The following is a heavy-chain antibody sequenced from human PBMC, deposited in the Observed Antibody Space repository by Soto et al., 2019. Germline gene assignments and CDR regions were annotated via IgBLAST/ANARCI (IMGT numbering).Heavy chain of an antibody. J-gene: IGHJ3*02. V-gene: IGHV3-48*03. CDR3: ARDMITLSRDDAFDI. Sequence: GGSLRLSCAASGFTFSSYEMNWVRQAPGKGLEWVSYISSSGSTIYYADSVKGRFTISRDNAKNSLYLQMNSLRAEDTAVYYRARDMITLSRDDAFDIWGQGTMVTVSS. D-gene: IGHD3-16*01. CDR1: GFTFSSYE. CDR2: ISSSGSTI.